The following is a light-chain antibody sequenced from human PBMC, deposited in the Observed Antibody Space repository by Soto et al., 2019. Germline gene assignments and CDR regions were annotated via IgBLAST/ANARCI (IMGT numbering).Light chain of an antibody. CDR3: GSWDSSLSAYV. CDR1: SSDVGDHY. Sequence: QSVLTQPPSASGSPGQSVTISCTGTSSDVGDHYYVSWYQQYPGKAPKLIIYDDNKRPSGIPDRFSGSKSGTSATLGITGFQTGDEADYYCGSWDSSLSAYVFGTGTKLTVL. J-gene: IGLJ1*01. V-gene: IGLV1-51*01. CDR2: DDN.